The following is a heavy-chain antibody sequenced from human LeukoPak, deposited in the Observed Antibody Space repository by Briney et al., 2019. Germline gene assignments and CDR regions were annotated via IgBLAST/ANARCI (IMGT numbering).Heavy chain of an antibody. CDR3: ARVLRYCSGGNCYSGGLGYMDV. J-gene: IGHJ6*03. CDR1: GFTFSSYD. Sequence: GGSLRLSCAAPGFTFSSYDIHWVRQAPGKGLEWVAFIRYDGSNKYYADSVRGRFTISRDNSKNTLYLQMNSLRVEDTAVYYCARVLRYCSGGNCYSGGLGYMDVWGKGTTVTISS. CDR2: IRYDGSNK. V-gene: IGHV3-30*02. D-gene: IGHD2-15*01.